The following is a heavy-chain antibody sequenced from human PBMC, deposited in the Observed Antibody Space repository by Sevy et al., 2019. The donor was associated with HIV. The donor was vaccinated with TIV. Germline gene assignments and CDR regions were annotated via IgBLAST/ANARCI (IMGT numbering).Heavy chain of an antibody. CDR2: IRYDGVEK. CDR1: GFTFSHYG. V-gene: IGHV3-30*02. CDR3: TKNTAAAGTGGFDY. Sequence: GGSLRLSCTTSGFTFSHYGMHWVRQAPGKGLEWVAFIRYDGVEKYYTDSVKGRFTISRYNSKNTLILQMNSLRAEDTAVYYCTKNTAAAGTGGFDYWGQGTLVTVSS. D-gene: IGHD6-13*01. J-gene: IGHJ4*02.